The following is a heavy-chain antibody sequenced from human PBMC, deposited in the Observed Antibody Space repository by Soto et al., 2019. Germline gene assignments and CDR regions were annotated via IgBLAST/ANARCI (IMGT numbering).Heavy chain of an antibody. D-gene: IGHD3-16*01. CDR1: GFSLSKYW. Sequence: EVQLVESGGASVQPGGSLRLSCAASGFSLSKYWMHWVRQAPGKGLEWVSRVSGDGSSTTYADSVSGRFIISRDNAKNIVFLQMSSLRADETARYYCARGGSTDFYGLLDLWGLGTQVIVSS. CDR3: ARGGSTDFYGLLDL. J-gene: IGHJ5*02. V-gene: IGHV3-74*01. CDR2: VSGDGSST.